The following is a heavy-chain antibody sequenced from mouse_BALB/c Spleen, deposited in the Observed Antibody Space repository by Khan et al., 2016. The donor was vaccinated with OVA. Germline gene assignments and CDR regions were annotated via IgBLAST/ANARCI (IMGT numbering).Heavy chain of an antibody. CDR3: ARPPYFSYVMDN. V-gene: IGHV9-3-1*01. D-gene: IGHD2-10*01. CDR2: INTYTGEP. Sequence: QIQLVQSGPELKKPGETVKISCKASGHTFTKYGMNWVKQAPGKGLKWMGWINTYTGEPTYADDFNGRFAFSLETSASTAYLQINNLKNEDTATYCGARPPYFSYVMDNGGQGTSVTVSS. J-gene: IGHJ4*01. CDR1: GHTFTKYG.